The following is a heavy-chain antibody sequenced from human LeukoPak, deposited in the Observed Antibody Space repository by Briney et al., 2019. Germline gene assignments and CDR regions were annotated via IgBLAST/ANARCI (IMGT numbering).Heavy chain of an antibody. CDR3: ARRVPTYWFFDY. Sequence: GESLKISCKGSGYSFTNYWIGWGRQRPGKGLEWMGISYPGDSESRYIPSFQGQVTISADKSINTPYPQWRSLQASDTAMYYCARRVPTYWFFDYWGQGTLVTVSS. J-gene: IGHJ4*02. D-gene: IGHD2-8*02. CDR1: GYSFTNYW. V-gene: IGHV5-51*01. CDR2: SYPGDSES.